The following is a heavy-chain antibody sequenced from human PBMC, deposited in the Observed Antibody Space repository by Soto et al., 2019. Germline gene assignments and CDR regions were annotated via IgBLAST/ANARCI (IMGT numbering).Heavy chain of an antibody. D-gene: IGHD2-8*01. CDR2: ISAYNGNT. CDR1: GYSFSYYG. CDR3: ARDDCTNGVCYYYYYGMDV. V-gene: IGHV1-18*01. Sequence: EASVKVSCKAFGYSFSYYGINWVRQAPGQGLEWMGWISAYNGNTNYAQKLQGRVTMTTDTSTSTAYMELRSLRSDDTAVYYCARDDCTNGVCYYYYYGMDVWGQGTTVTVSS. J-gene: IGHJ6*02.